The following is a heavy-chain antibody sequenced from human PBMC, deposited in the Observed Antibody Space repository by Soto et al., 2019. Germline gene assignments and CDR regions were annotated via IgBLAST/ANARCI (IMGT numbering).Heavy chain of an antibody. CDR2: IYYSGST. CDR3: ARHVYSSGWYSRYYYYGMDV. J-gene: IGHJ6*02. V-gene: IGHV4-39*01. CDR1: GGSISSSSYY. Sequence: SETLSLACTFSGGSISSSSYYWGWIRQPPGKGLEWIGSIYYSGSTYYNPSLKSRVTISVDTSKNQFSLKLSSVTAADTAVYYCARHVYSSGWYSRYYYYGMDVWGQGTTVTVS. D-gene: IGHD6-19*01.